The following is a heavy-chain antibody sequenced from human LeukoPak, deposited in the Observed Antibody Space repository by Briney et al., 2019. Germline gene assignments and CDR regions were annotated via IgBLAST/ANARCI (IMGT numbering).Heavy chain of an antibody. CDR3: TRDPTSSAKQGAFDV. CDR2: ISNDGSRT. CDR1: GFTFSSYW. D-gene: IGHD6-6*01. Sequence: TGGSLRLSCAASGFTFSSYWMVWVRQVPGKGLVCVSHISNDGSRTIYADSVKGRFTMSIDNAKNTVFLQMNSLRAEDSGVYYCTRDPTSSAKQGAFDVWGQGKIVTVSS. J-gene: IGHJ3*01. V-gene: IGHV3-74*01.